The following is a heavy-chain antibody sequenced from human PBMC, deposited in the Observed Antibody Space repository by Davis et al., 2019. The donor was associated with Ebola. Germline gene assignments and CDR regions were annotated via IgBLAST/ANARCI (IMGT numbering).Heavy chain of an antibody. V-gene: IGHV3-73*01. J-gene: IGHJ4*02. CDR3: TRLYGNGWTGVDY. D-gene: IGHD6-19*01. CDR1: GFTFSGAA. CDR2: IRSKSNSYAT. Sequence: GGSLRLSCTASGFTFSGAALHWVRQASGKGLEWIGRIRSKSNSYATAYAASVEGLFTISRDDSKNTAYLQMNSLRTEDTALYYCTRLYGNGWTGVDYWGQGTLVTVSS.